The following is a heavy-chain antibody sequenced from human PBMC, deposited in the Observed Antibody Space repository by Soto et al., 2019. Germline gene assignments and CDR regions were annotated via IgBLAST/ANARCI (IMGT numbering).Heavy chain of an antibody. CDR3: ARRAITGTTTNWFDP. V-gene: IGHV5-51*01. CDR2: IYPGDSDT. D-gene: IGHD1-20*01. Sequence: GESLKISCKGSGYSFTSYWIGWVRQMPGKGLEWMGIIYPGDSDTRYSPSFQGQVTISADKSISTAYLQWSSLKASDTAMYYCARRAITGTTTNWFDPWGQGTLVTVSS. CDR1: GYSFTSYW. J-gene: IGHJ5*02.